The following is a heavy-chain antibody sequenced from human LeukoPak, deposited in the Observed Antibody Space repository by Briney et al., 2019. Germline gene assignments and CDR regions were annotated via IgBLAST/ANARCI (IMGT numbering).Heavy chain of an antibody. J-gene: IGHJ5*02. CDR3: ASGTWFDP. CDR1: GGSISSYY. D-gene: IGHD1-14*01. CDR2: IYTSGST. V-gene: IGHV4-4*07. Sequence: PSETLSLTCTVSGGSISSYYWSSIRQPAGKGLEWIGRIYTSGSTNYNPSLKSRVTISVDKSKNQFSLKLSSLAAADTAVYYCASGTWFDPWGQGTLVTVSS.